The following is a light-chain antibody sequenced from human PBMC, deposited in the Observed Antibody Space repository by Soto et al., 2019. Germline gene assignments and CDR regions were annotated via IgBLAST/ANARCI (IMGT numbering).Light chain of an antibody. J-gene: IGKJ3*01. CDR3: QQYYSYPGT. CDR1: QGISSY. CDR2: AAS. V-gene: IGKV1-8*01. Sequence: AIRMTQSPSSLSASTGDRVTITCRASQGISSYLAWYQQKPGKAPKLLIYAASTLQIGVPSRFSGSGSGTDFTLTISCRQSEEFATYYCQQYYSYPGTFGPGTKVDIK.